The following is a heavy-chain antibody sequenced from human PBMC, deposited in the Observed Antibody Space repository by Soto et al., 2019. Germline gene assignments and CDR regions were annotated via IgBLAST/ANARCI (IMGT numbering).Heavy chain of an antibody. V-gene: IGHV3-23*01. D-gene: IGHD5-12*01. CDR2: ISARGGSS. CDR3: AKGSIEYSASVDN. Sequence: EVQLLESGGGLVQPGGSLRLSCVASGFSFSSYAMVWVRQAPGKGLEWVSGISARGGSSYFADTVKGRFTISRDNSKNLLSLEMNSLRAEDTAIYFCAKGSIEYSASVDNWGQGTLVLVSS. CDR1: GFSFSSYA. J-gene: IGHJ4*02.